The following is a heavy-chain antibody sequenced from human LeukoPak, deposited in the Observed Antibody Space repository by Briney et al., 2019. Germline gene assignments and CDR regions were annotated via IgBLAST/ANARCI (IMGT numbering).Heavy chain of an antibody. V-gene: IGHV1-2*05. CDR1: GYTFTGYY. J-gene: IGHJ4*02. CDR3: ARATITYYYDSSGYYSLFE. CDR2: INPNSGGT. Sequence: ASVKVSCKASGYTFTGYYMHWVRQAPGQGLEWMGRINPNSGGTNYAQKFQGRVTMTRDTSISTAYMELSRLRSDDTDVYYCARATITYYYDSSGYYSLFEGGQASLVTVSS. D-gene: IGHD3-22*01.